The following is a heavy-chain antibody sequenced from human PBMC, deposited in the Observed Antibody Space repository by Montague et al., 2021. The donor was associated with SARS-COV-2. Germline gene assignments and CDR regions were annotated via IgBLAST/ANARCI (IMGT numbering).Heavy chain of an antibody. CDR1: DGSFINYY. CDR3: ARGRKSRVSVVRGVLTSPYFEF. Sequence: SETLSLTCGVYDGSFINYYWSWIRQTPERGLEWIGEINQRGTTNYNPSXXSRVTISADASKNQFSLRVTSVTAADTAVYYCARGRKSRVSVVRGVLTSPYFEFWGQGTPGVVSS. D-gene: IGHD3-10*01. J-gene: IGHJ4*02. CDR2: INQRGTT. V-gene: IGHV4-34*01.